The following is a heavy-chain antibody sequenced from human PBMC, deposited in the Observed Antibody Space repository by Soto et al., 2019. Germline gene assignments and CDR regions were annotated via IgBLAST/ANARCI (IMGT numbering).Heavy chain of an antibody. D-gene: IGHD3-3*01. CDR2: ISAYNGNT. V-gene: IGHV1-18*01. J-gene: IGHJ6*02. CDR1: GYTFTSYG. Sequence: GPSVKVSCKASGYTFTSYGISWVRQAPGQGLEWMGWISAYNGNTNYAQNVQGRVTMTTDTSTSTAYVGLRSLRSDDTAVYYCARGNGSGYYPHYYYYGMDVWGQGTTVTVSS. CDR3: ARGNGSGYYPHYYYYGMDV.